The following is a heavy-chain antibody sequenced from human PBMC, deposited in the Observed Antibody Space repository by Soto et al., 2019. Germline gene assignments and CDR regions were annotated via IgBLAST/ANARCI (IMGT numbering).Heavy chain of an antibody. Sequence: LSLTCAVYGGSFSGYYWSWIRQPPGKGLEWIGEINHSGSTNYNPSLKSRVTISVDTSKNQFSLKLSSVTAADTAVYYCARQFSRSIAAAGSNWFAPWGQGTLVIVSS. CDR1: GGSFSGYY. CDR3: ARQFSRSIAAAGSNWFAP. CDR2: INHSGST. D-gene: IGHD6-13*01. J-gene: IGHJ5*02. V-gene: IGHV4-34*01.